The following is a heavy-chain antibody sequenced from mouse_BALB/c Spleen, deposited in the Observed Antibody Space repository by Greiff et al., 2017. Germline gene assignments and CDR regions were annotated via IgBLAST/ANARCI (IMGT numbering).Heavy chain of an antibody. CDR2: INPGSGGT. CDR1: GYAFTNYL. CDR3: ARYNPYYAMDY. V-gene: IGHV1-54*01. J-gene: IGHJ4*01. D-gene: IGHD1-3*01. Sequence: QVQLQQSGAELVRPGTSVKVSCKASGYAFTNYLIEWVKQRPGQGLEWIGVINPGSGGTNYNEKFKGKATLTADKSSSTAYMQLSSLTSDDSAVYFCARYNPYYAMDYWGQGTSVTVSS.